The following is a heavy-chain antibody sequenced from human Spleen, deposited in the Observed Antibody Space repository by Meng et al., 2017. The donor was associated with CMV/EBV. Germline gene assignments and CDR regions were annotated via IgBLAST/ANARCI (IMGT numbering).Heavy chain of an antibody. Sequence: GGSLRLSCAASGFTFNSYEMNWVRQAPGKGLEWVSYISSSGSTIYYADSVKGRFTISRDNTKNSLYLQMNSLRAEDTAVYYCARGDSGSYYAFGYWGQGTLVTVSS. CDR3: ARGDSGSYYAFGY. D-gene: IGHD1-26*01. J-gene: IGHJ4*02. CDR2: ISSSGSTI. CDR1: GFTFNSYE. V-gene: IGHV3-48*03.